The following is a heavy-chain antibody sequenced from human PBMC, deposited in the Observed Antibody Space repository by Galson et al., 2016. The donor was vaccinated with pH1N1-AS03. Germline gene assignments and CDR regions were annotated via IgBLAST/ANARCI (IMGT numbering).Heavy chain of an antibody. CDR1: GFTFNTYP. D-gene: IGHD3-22*01. V-gene: IGHV3-30*04. Sequence: SLRLSCAASGFTFNTYPMHWVRQAPGKGLEWVAVISYDGSYKYSADSVKGRFTISRDNSKNTLYLQMNSLRAEDTALYYCARDLGDYYDSSGNFDYWGQGTLVTVSS. CDR2: ISYDGSYK. J-gene: IGHJ4*02. CDR3: ARDLGDYYDSSGNFDY.